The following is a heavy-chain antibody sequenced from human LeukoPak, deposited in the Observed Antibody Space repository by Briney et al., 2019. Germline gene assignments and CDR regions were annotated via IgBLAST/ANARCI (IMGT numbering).Heavy chain of an antibody. J-gene: IGHJ4*02. Sequence: ASPKASCKASGYTFTSYGISWVRHAPGQGLEWMGWISAYNGNTKYAQKLQGRVTMTTDTSTSTAYMELRSLRSDDTAVYYCARFDTAMPIDFDYWGQGTLVTASS. CDR1: GYTFTSYG. D-gene: IGHD5-18*01. V-gene: IGHV1-18*01. CDR2: ISAYNGNT. CDR3: ARFDTAMPIDFDY.